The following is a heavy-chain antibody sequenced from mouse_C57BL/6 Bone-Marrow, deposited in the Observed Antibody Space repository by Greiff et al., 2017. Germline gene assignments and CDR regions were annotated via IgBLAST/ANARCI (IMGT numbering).Heavy chain of an antibody. CDR3: AKELFYYYGSSYFYWYFDV. Sequence: QVQLQQSGAELMKPGASVKLSCKATGYTFTGYWIEWVKQRPGHGLEWIGEILPGSGSTNYNEKFKGKATFTADTSSNTAYMQLSSLTTEDSAIYYCAKELFYYYGSSYFYWYFDVWGTGTTVTVSS. CDR1: GYTFTGYW. J-gene: IGHJ1*03. CDR2: ILPGSGST. D-gene: IGHD1-1*01. V-gene: IGHV1-9*01.